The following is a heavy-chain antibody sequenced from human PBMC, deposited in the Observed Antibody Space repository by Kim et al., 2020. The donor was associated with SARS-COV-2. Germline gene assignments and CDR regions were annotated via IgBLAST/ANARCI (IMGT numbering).Heavy chain of an antibody. J-gene: IGHJ3*01. D-gene: IGHD3-22*01. CDR1: GGSISSSSYY. CDR2: IYYSGST. CDR3: AKSTGITMIVVVINDAFDL. Sequence: SETLSLTCTVSGGSISSSSYYWGWIRQPPGKGLEWIGSIYYSGSTYYNPSLKSRVTISVDTSKNQFSLKLSSVTAADTAVYYCAKSTGITMIVVVINDAFDLWGQGTMVTVSS. V-gene: IGHV4-39*07.